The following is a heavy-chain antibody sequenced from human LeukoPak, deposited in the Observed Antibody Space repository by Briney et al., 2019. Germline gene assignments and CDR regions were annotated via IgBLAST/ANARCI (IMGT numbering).Heavy chain of an antibody. CDR1: GFTVSSNY. CDR2: ISGSGGTT. CDR3: AKSRVSSIYGSYGY. J-gene: IGHJ4*02. V-gene: IGHV3-23*01. Sequence: SGGSLRLSCAASGFTVSSNYMSWVRQAPGKGLEWVSAISGSGGTTSYADSVKGRFTSSRDISKNTLYLQMNSLRAEDTAIYYCAKSRVSSIYGSYGYWGQGTLVTVSS. D-gene: IGHD3-10*01.